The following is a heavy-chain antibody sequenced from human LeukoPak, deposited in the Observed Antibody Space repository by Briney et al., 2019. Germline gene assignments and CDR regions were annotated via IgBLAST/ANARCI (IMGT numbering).Heavy chain of an antibody. CDR2: ISSSSSYI. CDR1: RFSFSSYS. Sequence: GGSLRLSCAASRFSFSSYSMNWVRQAPGKGLEWVSSISSSSSYIYSADSAKGRFTISRDNAKNSLYLQMNSLRAEDTAVYYCARSGGILTGYYDYWGQGTLVTVSS. V-gene: IGHV3-21*01. J-gene: IGHJ4*02. D-gene: IGHD3-9*01. CDR3: ARSGGILTGYYDY.